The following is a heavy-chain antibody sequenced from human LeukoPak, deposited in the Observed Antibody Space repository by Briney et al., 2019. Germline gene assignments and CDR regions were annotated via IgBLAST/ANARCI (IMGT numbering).Heavy chain of an antibody. D-gene: IGHD2-8*02. CDR1: GYTFTGYY. Sequence: GASVKDSCKASGYTFTGYYMHWVRQAPGQGLEWMGWINPNSGGTNYAQKFQGRVTMTRDTSISTAYMELSRLRSDDTAVYYCARVVGGEDLPWWGYMHVWGKGTTVTVSS. V-gene: IGHV1-2*02. J-gene: IGHJ6*03. CDR3: ARVVGGEDLPWWGYMHV. CDR2: INPNSGGT.